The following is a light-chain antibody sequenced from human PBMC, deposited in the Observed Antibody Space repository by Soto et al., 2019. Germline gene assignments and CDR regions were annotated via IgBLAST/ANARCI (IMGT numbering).Light chain of an antibody. V-gene: IGKV3-11*01. CDR1: QSVSHY. CDR3: QQRSEWPLCT. Sequence: EIILTQSPATLSLSPGDRATLSCRASQSVSHYLAWYQQKPGQAPRLLIYDVSNRATGIPARFSGSGSGTAFTLTISSLEPEDFAVYFCQQRSEWPLCTFVQGTKLEIK. CDR2: DVS. J-gene: IGKJ2*02.